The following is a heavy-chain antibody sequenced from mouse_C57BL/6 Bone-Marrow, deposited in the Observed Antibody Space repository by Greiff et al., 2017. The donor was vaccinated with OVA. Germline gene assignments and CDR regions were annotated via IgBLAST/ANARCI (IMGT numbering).Heavy chain of an antibody. CDR3: ARPYYYGSSYLDY. V-gene: IGHV1-19*01. J-gene: IGHJ4*01. CDR1: GYTFTDYY. D-gene: IGHD1-1*01. Sequence: EVQLQQSGPVLVKPGASVKMSCKASGYTFTDYYMNWVKQSHGKSLEWIGVINPYNGGTSYNQKFTGKATLTVDKSSSTAYMELNSLTSEDSAVYYCARPYYYGSSYLDYWGQGTSVTVSS. CDR2: INPYNGGT.